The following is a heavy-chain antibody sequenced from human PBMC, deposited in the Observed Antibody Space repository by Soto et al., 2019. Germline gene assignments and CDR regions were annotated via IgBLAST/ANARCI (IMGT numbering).Heavy chain of an antibody. CDR2: IYRTGST. V-gene: IGHV4-4*02. Sequence: SETLSLTCAVSGGSFTSNNWWTWVRQPPGQGLEWIGEIYRTGSTNYNPSLKSRATISVDTSKNQFSLRLTSVTAADTAIYYCTRRYNWNDNYFDPWGPGALVTVSS. D-gene: IGHD1-20*01. CDR1: GGSFTSNNW. J-gene: IGHJ5*02. CDR3: TRRYNWNDNYFDP.